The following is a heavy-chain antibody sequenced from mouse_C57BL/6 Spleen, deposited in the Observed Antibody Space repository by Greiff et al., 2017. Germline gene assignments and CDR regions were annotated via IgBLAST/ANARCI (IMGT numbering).Heavy chain of an antibody. Sequence: QVQLQQSGAELVKPGASVKISCKASGYAFRSSWMNWVKQRPGKGLEWIGQIYPGDGDTKYAPKFPGKAPITADTSSNTAYLQLSSLTSEDTAIYYCARSDGYYLFAYWGQGTLVTVSA. CDR1: GYAFRSSW. D-gene: IGHD2-3*01. V-gene: IGHV1-80*01. CDR2: IYPGDGDT. J-gene: IGHJ3*01. CDR3: ARSDGYYLFAY.